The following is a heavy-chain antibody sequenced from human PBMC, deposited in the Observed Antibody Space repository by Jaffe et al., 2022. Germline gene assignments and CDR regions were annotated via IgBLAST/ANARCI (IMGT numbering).Heavy chain of an antibody. CDR2: ISGSGGST. CDR1: GFTFSSYA. D-gene: IGHD6-19*01. Sequence: EVQLLESGGGLVQPGGSLRLSCAASGFTFSSYAMSWVRQAPGKGLEWVSAISGSGGSTYYADSVKGRFTISRDNSKNTLYLQMNSLRAEDTAVYYCAKGVIEEQWLVVGLGYFQHWGQGTLVTVSS. CDR3: AKGVIEEQWLVVGLGYFQH. J-gene: IGHJ1*01. V-gene: IGHV3-23*01.